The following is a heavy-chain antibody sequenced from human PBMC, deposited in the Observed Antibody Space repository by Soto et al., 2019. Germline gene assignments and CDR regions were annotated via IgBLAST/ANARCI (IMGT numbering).Heavy chain of an antibody. CDR1: GYTFTGYY. Sequence: ASVKVSCKASGYTFTGYYMHWVRQAPGQGLEWMGWINPNSGGTNYAQKFQGWVTMTRDTSISTAYMELSRLRSDDTAVYYCAVWGRFSDFFGPFDFWGQGALVTVSS. CDR2: INPNSGGT. V-gene: IGHV1-2*04. CDR3: AVWGRFSDFFGPFDF. D-gene: IGHD3-3*01. J-gene: IGHJ4*02.